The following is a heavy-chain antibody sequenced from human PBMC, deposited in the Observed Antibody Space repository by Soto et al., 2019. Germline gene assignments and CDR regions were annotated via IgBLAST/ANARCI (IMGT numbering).Heavy chain of an antibody. J-gene: IGHJ6*02. CDR3: ASLVYDFWSGSTHYYYCGMDV. Sequence: QVQLVQSGAEVKKPGSSVKVSCKASGGTFSSYAISWVRQAPGQGLEWMGGIIPIFGTANYAQKFQGRVTITADESTSTVYMELSSLRSEDTAVYYCASLVYDFWSGSTHYYYCGMDVWGQGTTVTVSS. CDR1: GGTFSSYA. D-gene: IGHD3-3*01. CDR2: IIPIFGTA. V-gene: IGHV1-69*01.